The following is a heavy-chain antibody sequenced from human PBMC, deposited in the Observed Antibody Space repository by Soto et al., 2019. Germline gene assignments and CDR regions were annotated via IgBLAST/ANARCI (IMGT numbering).Heavy chain of an antibody. D-gene: IGHD5-18*01. J-gene: IGHJ4*02. CDR3: AGRGYSYGHTIFDY. Sequence: PSETLSLTCTVSGGSISSYYWSWIRQPPGKGLEWIGYIYYSGSTNYNPSLKSRVTISVDTSKNQFSLKLSSVTAADTAVYYCAGRGYSYGHTIFDYWGQGTLVTVSS. CDR2: IYYSGST. V-gene: IGHV4-59*01. CDR1: GGSISSYY.